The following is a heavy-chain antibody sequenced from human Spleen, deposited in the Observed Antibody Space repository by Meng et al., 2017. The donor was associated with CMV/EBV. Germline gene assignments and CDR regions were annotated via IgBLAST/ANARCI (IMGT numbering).Heavy chain of an antibody. J-gene: IGHJ4*02. CDR3: AREGGASWFDY. Sequence: SETLSLTCTVSGGSISSSTYYWGWIRQPPGKGLEWIGSIYYNGNTYYNPSLKSRFTISIDTSKNQFSLKVSSVTAADTAVYYCAREGGASWFDYWGQGTLVTVSS. CDR2: IYYNGNT. V-gene: IGHV4-39*07. D-gene: IGHD2-2*01. CDR1: GGSISSSTYY.